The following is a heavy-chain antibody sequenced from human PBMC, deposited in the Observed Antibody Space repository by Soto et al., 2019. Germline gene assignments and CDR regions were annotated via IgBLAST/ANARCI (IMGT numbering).Heavy chain of an antibody. CDR3: ARTSMQSRGYSYGHGGMDV. J-gene: IGHJ6*02. V-gene: IGHV5-10-1*01. Sequence: NGAEYNSANYGGSRMRQKNRKGLEWMGRIDPSDSYTNYSPSFQGHVTISADKSISTAYLQWSSLKASDTAMYYCARTSMQSRGYSYGHGGMDVWGQGTTVTVSS. D-gene: IGHD5-18*01. CDR1: EYNSANYG. CDR2: IDPSDSYT.